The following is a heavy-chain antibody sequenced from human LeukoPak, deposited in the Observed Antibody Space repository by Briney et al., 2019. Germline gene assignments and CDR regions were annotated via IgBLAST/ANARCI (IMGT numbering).Heavy chain of an antibody. J-gene: IGHJ4*02. CDR1: GFTVSSNY. V-gene: IGHV3-53*01. CDR3: ARGDDYGGAWYYFDY. CDR2: IYSGGSI. D-gene: IGHD4-23*01. Sequence: GGSLRLSCAASGFTVSSNYMNWVRQAPGKGLEWLSVIYSGGSIYYADSVKGRFTISRDNSKNTLILQMNSLRAEDTAEYYCARGDDYGGAWYYFDYWGQGTLVTVSP.